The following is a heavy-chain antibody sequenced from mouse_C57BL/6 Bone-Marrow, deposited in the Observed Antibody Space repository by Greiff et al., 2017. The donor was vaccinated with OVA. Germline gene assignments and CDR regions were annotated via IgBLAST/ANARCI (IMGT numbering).Heavy chain of an antibody. D-gene: IGHD1-1*01. V-gene: IGHV1-82*01. Sequence: VKLLESGPELVKPGASVKISCKASGYAFSSSWMNWVKQRPGKGLEWIGRIYPGDGDTNYNGKFKGKATLTADKSSSTAYMQLSSLTSEDSAVYFCARLGYYGSSLDYWGQGTTLTVSS. CDR2: IYPGDGDT. CDR3: ARLGYYGSSLDY. CDR1: GYAFSSSW. J-gene: IGHJ2*01.